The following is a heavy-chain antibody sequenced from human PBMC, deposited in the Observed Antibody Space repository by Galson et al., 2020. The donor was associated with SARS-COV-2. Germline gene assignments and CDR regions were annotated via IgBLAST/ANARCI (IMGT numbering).Heavy chain of an antibody. V-gene: IGHV1-24*01. CDR2: FDPEDGET. CDR1: GYTLTELS. J-gene: IGHJ4*02. Sequence: ASVKVSCKVSGYTLTELSMHWVRQAPGKGLEWMGGFDPEDGETIYAQKFQGRVTMTEDTSTDTAYMELSSLRSEDTAVYYCATAPRIVVVPAAILNLKGFDYWGQGTLVTVSS. D-gene: IGHD2-2*01. CDR3: ATAPRIVVVPAAILNLKGFDY.